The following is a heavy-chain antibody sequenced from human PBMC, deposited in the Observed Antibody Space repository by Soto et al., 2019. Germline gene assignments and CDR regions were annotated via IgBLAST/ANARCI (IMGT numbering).Heavy chain of an antibody. CDR2: IYASGST. J-gene: IGHJ4*02. D-gene: IGHD6-19*01. CDR3: VRSGYSSGWYTAFDS. CDR1: GDSITGHY. V-gene: IGHV4-4*07. Sequence: PSETLSLTCTVSGDSITGHYWSWIRQPAGKGLEWIGRIYASGSTISNRSLRSRVALSVDTSKNQFSLNLNSVTAADTAMYYCVRSGYSSGWYTAFDSWSQGTLVTVSS.